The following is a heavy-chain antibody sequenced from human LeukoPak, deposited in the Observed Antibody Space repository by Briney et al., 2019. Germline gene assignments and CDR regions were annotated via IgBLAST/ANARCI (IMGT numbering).Heavy chain of an antibody. D-gene: IGHD3-9*01. V-gene: IGHV3-30-3*01. CDR3: ARVDILTGYSLPDY. CDR2: ISYDGSNK. J-gene: IGHJ4*02. Sequence: GRSLRLSCAASGFIFSSYAMHWVRQAPGKGLEWVAVISYDGSNKYYADSVKGRFTISRDNSKNTLYLQMNSLRAEDTAVYYCARVDILTGYSLPDYWGQGTLVTVSS. CDR1: GFIFSSYA.